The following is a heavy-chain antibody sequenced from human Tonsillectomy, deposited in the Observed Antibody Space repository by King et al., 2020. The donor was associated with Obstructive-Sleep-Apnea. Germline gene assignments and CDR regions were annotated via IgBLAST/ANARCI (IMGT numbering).Heavy chain of an antibody. CDR1: GSTFSTYG. V-gene: IGHV3-23*04. CDR2: MTYRGGST. Sequence: VQLVESGGGLEQPGGSLRLSCAASGSTFSTYGMIWVRQAPGKGLECVSVMTYRGGSTYYAYPVEGRFPISRDTSKNTPSLQMHSLRAGATAVYHRAKGVFHPSCTVTTFGPWDYGGQGTLVTVAS. D-gene: IGHD4-17*01. CDR3: AKGVFHPSCTVTTFGPWDY. J-gene: IGHJ4*02.